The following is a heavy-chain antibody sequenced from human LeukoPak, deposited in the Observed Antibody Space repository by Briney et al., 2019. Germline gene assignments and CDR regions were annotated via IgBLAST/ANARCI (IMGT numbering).Heavy chain of an antibody. Sequence: PGGSLRLSCAASGFTFSSYGMHWVRQAPGKGLEWVAVISYDGSNKYYADSVKGRFTISRDNSKNTLYLQMDSLRAEDTAVYYCAKLRAAVVAATPFAFDIWGQGTMVTVSS. CDR2: ISYDGSNK. CDR1: GFTFSSYG. D-gene: IGHD2-15*01. V-gene: IGHV3-30*18. J-gene: IGHJ3*02. CDR3: AKLRAAVVAATPFAFDI.